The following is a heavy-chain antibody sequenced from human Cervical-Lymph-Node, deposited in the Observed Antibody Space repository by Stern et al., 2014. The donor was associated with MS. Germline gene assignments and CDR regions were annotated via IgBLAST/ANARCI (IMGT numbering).Heavy chain of an antibody. V-gene: IGHV1-8*01. J-gene: IGHJ3*02. D-gene: IGHD6-6*01. CDR2: MNPNSGNT. CDR3: ARRSCAARPTSCAFDI. Sequence: QMQLVPSGAEVKKPGASVKVSCKASGYTFTSYDINWVRQATGQGREWMGWMNPNSGNTGYAQKFQGRVTMTRNTSISTAYMELSSLRSEDTAVYYCARRSCAARPTSCAFDIWGQGTMVTVSS. CDR1: GYTFTSYD.